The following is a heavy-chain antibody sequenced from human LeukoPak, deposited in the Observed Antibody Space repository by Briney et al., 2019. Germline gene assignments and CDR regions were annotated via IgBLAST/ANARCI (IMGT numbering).Heavy chain of an antibody. D-gene: IGHD5-24*01. J-gene: IGHJ4*02. V-gene: IGHV1-2*02. CDR2: INPNSGGT. Sequence: ASVKVSCKASGYTFTGYYMHWVRQAPGQGLEWMGWINPNSGGTNYAQKFQGRVTMTRDTSISTAYMELSRLRSDDTAVYYCARSVATTPYFDYWGQGTLVTVSP. CDR1: GYTFTGYY. CDR3: ARSVATTPYFDY.